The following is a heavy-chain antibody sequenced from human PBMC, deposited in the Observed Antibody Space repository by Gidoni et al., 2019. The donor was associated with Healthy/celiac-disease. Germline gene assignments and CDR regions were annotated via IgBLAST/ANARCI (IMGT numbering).Heavy chain of an antibody. CDR3: ASSSQQPPRQNYYYYYGMDV. J-gene: IGHJ6*02. D-gene: IGHD6-13*01. CDR1: GSRFNSYW. CDR2: TYPGDSDT. V-gene: IGHV5-51*01. Sequence: EVQLVQSGAEVKTPGVSLKISCKGSGSRFNSYWIGWGRQMPGKGLEWMGITYPGDSDTRYSPSFQGQGTISADKSISTAYLQWSSLKASDTAMYYCASSSQQPPRQNYYYYYGMDVWGQGTTVTVSS.